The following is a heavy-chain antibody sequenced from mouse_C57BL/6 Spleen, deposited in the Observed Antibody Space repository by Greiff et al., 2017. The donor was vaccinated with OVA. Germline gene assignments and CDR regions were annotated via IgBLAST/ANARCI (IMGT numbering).Heavy chain of an antibody. J-gene: IGHJ3*01. CDR2: ISSGSSTI. D-gene: IGHD1-1*01. V-gene: IGHV5-17*01. CDR1: GFTFSDYG. Sequence: EVQVVESGGGLVKPGGSLKLSCAASGFTFSDYGMHWVRQAPEKGLEWVAYISSGSSTIYSADTVKGRFTISRDNAKNTLCLQMTSLRSEDTAMDYWARGETTVEAEGFAYWGQGTLVTVSA. CDR3: ARGETTVEAEGFAY.